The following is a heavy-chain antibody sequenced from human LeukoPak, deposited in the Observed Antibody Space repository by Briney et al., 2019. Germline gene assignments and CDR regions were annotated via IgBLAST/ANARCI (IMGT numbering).Heavy chain of an antibody. V-gene: IGHV3-66*01. J-gene: IGHJ4*02. D-gene: IGHD2-15*01. CDR1: GFTFSSYW. Sequence: GGSLRLSCAASGFTFSSYWMHWVRQAPGKGLEWVSIIYSGGSTYYAEYVKGRFTISRDNSKNTLYLQMNSLRAEDTAVYYCARVLRGSGSCFDYWGQGTLVTVSS. CDR2: IYSGGST. CDR3: ARVLRGSGSCFDY.